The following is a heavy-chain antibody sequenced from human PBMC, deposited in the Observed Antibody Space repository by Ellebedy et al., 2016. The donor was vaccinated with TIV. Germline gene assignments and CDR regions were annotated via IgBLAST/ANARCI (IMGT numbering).Heavy chain of an antibody. Sequence: MPSETLSLTCAVYGGSFSGYYWSWIRQPPGKGLEWIGEINHSGSTNYNPSLKSRVTVSVDTSKNQFSLKLSSVTAADTAVYYCARGDGHSGYDRPTFFDYWGQGTLVTVSS. CDR1: GGSFSGYY. D-gene: IGHD5-12*01. J-gene: IGHJ4*02. V-gene: IGHV4-34*01. CDR2: INHSGST. CDR3: ARGDGHSGYDRPTFFDY.